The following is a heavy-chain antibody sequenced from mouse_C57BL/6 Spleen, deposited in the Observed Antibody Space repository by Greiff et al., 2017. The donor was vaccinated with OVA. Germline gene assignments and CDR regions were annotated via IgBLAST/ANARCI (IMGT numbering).Heavy chain of an antibody. CDR1: GYTFTSYW. D-gene: IGHD2-4*01. J-gene: IGHJ3*01. Sequence: QVQLKQPGAELVMPGASVKLSCKASGYTFTSYWMHWVQQRPGQGLEWIGEIDPSDIYTNYNQKFKGKSTLTVDKSSSTAYMQLSSLTSEDSAVYYCARRDDYDPFAYWGQGTLVTVPA. CDR2: IDPSDIYT. V-gene: IGHV1-69*01. CDR3: ARRDDYDPFAY.